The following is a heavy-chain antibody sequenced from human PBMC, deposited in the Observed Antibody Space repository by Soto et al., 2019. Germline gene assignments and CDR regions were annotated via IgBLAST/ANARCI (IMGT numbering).Heavy chain of an antibody. J-gene: IGHJ6*02. CDR1: GYSISSGYY. D-gene: IGHD4-17*01. CDR2: IYHSGST. CDR3: ANYGDYVYGVDV. Sequence: PSETLSLTCAVSGYSISSGYYWGWIRQPPGKGLEWIGSIYHSGSTYYNPSLKSRVTISVDTSKNQFSLKLSSVTAADTAVYYCANYGDYVYGVDVWGQGTTVTVSS. V-gene: IGHV4-38-2*01.